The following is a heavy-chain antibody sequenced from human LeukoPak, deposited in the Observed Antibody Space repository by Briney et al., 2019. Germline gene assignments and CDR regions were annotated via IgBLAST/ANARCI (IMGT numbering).Heavy chain of an antibody. Sequence: ASVKVSCKASGYTFTGYYMHWVRQAPEQGLEWMGWINPNTGGTNYAQKFQGRDTMTRDTSISTAYMELSRLRADDTAVYYCARDLRGYDFGYWGQGTLVTVSS. CDR1: GYTFTGYY. CDR2: INPNTGGT. D-gene: IGHD5-12*01. CDR3: ARDLRGYDFGY. J-gene: IGHJ4*02. V-gene: IGHV1-2*02.